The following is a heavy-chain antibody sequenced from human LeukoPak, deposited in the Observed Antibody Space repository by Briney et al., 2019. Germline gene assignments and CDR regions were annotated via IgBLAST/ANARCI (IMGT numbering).Heavy chain of an antibody. CDR1: GFTFSDYY. V-gene: IGHV3-11*01. CDR3: ARDLSDTAYYYYYGMDV. D-gene: IGHD5-18*01. CDR2: ISSSSSTI. J-gene: IGHJ6*02. Sequence: QAGGSLRLSCAASGFTFSDYYMSWLRQAPGKGLEWVSYISSSSSTIYYADSVKGRFTVSRDNAKNSLYLQMNSLRAEDTAVYYCARDLSDTAYYYYYGMDVWGQGTTVTVSS.